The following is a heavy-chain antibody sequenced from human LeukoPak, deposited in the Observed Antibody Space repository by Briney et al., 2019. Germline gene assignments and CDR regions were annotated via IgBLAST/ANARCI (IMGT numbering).Heavy chain of an antibody. D-gene: IGHD3-9*01. J-gene: IGHJ4*02. Sequence: GGSLRLSCATSAFTFSDYWMSWVRQAPGKGLEWVAFTRSDGHDKYYADSVKGRFTTSRDNPKNTLYLQMNSLRAEDTAVYYCASLGLTGYYFDYWGQGTLVTVSS. CDR3: ASLGLTGYYFDY. CDR2: TRSDGHDK. V-gene: IGHV3-30*02. CDR1: AFTFSDYW.